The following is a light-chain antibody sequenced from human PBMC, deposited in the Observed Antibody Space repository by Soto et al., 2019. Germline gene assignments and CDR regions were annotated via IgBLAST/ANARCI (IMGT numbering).Light chain of an antibody. CDR2: SAS. CDR1: ETVDTSS. CDR3: HQYGSSPLT. V-gene: IGKV3-20*01. Sequence: EIVLTQSPGTLSLSPGETATLSCRASETVDTSSLGWYQQKPGRAPSLLIYSASRRATGIPDRFDASGSATDFTLTISRLEPEDFAVHYCHQYGSSPLTFGGGTKVEI. J-gene: IGKJ4*01.